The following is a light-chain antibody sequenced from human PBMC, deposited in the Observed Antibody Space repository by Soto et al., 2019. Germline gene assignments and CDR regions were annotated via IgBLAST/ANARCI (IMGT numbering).Light chain of an antibody. Sequence: DIQMTQSPSTLSASVGDRVTITCGASQSISSWLAWYQQKPGKAPKLLIYKASSLESGVPSRFNGSGSGTEFTLTISSLQPEDFAIYYCQQLNDYPYTFAQGTTVDIK. V-gene: IGKV1-5*03. CDR1: QSISSW. J-gene: IGKJ2*01. CDR3: QQLNDYPYT. CDR2: KAS.